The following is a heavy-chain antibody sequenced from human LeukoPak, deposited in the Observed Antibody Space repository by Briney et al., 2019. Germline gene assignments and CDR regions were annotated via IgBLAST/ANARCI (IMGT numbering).Heavy chain of an antibody. CDR2: ISSSSSYI. D-gene: IGHD1-1*01. CDR3: ARDQLERELGDFDY. J-gene: IGHJ4*02. Sequence: PGGSLRLSCAASGFTFSSYSMNWVRQAPGKGLEWVSSISSSSSYIYYADSVKGRFTISRDNAKNSLYLQMNSLRAEDTAVYYCARDQLERELGDFDYWGQGTLVTVSS. V-gene: IGHV3-21*01. CDR1: GFTFSSYS.